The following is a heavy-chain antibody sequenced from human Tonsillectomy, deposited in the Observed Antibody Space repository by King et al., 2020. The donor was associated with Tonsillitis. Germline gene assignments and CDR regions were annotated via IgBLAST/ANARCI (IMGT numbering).Heavy chain of an antibody. CDR2: INPLGGST. D-gene: IGHD3-3*01. CDR1: GYTFTSYY. CDR3: VRGASITLVGVVIVGDNWFDP. J-gene: IGHJ5*02. V-gene: IGHV1-46*03. Sequence: QLVQSGAEVKKPGASVKVSCKASGYTFTSYYIHWVRQAPGQGLEWMGIINPLGGSTSYAQKFQDRVTMTRDTSTSTVYMELSSLRSEDTAVYYCVRGASITLVGVVIVGDNWFDPWGQGTLVTVSS.